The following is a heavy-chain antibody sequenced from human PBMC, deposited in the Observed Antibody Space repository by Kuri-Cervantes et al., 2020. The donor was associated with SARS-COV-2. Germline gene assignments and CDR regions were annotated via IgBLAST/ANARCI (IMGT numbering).Heavy chain of an antibody. D-gene: IGHD1-26*01. CDR2: ISYDGSNK. V-gene: IGHV3-30-3*01. Sequence: LSLPCASSGFTFSSYAMHWVRQAPGKGLEWVEVISYDGSNKYYADSVKGRFTISRDNSENTLYLQMNSLRAEDTAVYYCATTSGSYYNGALDYWGQGTLVTVSS. CDR1: GFTFSSYA. CDR3: ATTSGSYYNGALDY. J-gene: IGHJ4*02.